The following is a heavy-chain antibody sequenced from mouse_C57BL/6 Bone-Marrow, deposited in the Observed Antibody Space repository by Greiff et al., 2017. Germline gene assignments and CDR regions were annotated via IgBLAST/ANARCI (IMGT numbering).Heavy chain of an antibody. D-gene: IGHD1-1*01. Sequence: EVKLVESGGGLVKPGGSLKLSCAASGFTFSSYAMSWVRQTPEKRLEWVATISDGGSYTYYPDNVKGRFTISRDNAKNNLYLQMNHMKSEDTAMYYCARDRVLRYPFAYWGQGTLVTVSA. V-gene: IGHV5-4*01. J-gene: IGHJ3*01. CDR2: ISDGGSYT. CDR1: GFTFSSYA. CDR3: ARDRVLRYPFAY.